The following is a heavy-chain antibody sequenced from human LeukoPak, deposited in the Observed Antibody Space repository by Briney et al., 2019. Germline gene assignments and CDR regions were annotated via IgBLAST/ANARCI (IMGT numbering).Heavy chain of an antibody. Sequence: ASVKVSCKASGYTFTSYYMHWVRQAPGQGLEWMGIINPSGGSTSYAQKFQGRVTMTRDTSTSTAYMELRSLRSDDTAVYYCARGGTFGVIIDYWGQGTLVTVSS. D-gene: IGHD3-3*01. J-gene: IGHJ4*02. CDR1: GYTFTSYY. V-gene: IGHV1-46*01. CDR2: INPSGGST. CDR3: ARGGTFGVIIDY.